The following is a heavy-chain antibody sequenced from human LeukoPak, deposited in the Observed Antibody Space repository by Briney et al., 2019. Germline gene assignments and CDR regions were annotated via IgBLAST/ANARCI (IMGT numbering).Heavy chain of an antibody. D-gene: IGHD3-16*01. V-gene: IGHV3-33*01. CDR1: GFTFSSYG. Sequence: GGSLRLSCAASGFTFSSYGMHWVRQAPGKGLEWVAVIWYDGSNKYYADSVKGRFTISRDNSKNTLYLQMNSLRAEDTAVYYCARDTQAGGAFDIWGQGTMVTVSS. J-gene: IGHJ3*02. CDR2: IWYDGSNK. CDR3: ARDTQAGGAFDI.